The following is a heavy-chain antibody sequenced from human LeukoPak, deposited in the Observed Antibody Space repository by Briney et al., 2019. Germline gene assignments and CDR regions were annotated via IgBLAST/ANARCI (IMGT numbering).Heavy chain of an antibody. Sequence: GGSLRLSCAASGFTFDDYAMHWVRRAPGKGLEWVSGISWNSGSIGYADSVKGRFTISRDNAKNSLYLQMNSLRAEDTALYYCTTFDLWGRGTLVTVSS. CDR1: GFTFDDYA. V-gene: IGHV3-9*01. D-gene: IGHD1-26*01. CDR3: TTFDL. J-gene: IGHJ2*01. CDR2: ISWNSGSI.